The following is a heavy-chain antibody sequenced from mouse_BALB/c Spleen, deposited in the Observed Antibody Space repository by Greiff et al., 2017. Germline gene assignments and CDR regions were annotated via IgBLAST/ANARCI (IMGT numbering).Heavy chain of an antibody. CDR2: IDPENGNT. CDR3: ARNGGYMYYFDT. Sequence: EVKLMESGAELVRPGALVKLSCKASGFNIKDYYMHWVKQRPEQGLEWIGWIDPENGNTIYDPKFQGKASITADTSSNTAYLQLSSLTSEDTAVYYCARNGGYMYYFDTWGQGTTLTVSS. D-gene: IGHD2-13*01. CDR1: GFNIKDYY. J-gene: IGHJ2*01. V-gene: IGHV14-1*02.